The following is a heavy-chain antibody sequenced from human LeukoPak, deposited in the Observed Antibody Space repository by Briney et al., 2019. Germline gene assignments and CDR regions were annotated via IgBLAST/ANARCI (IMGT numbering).Heavy chain of an antibody. CDR3: ARDPDLGYSSSWTFDY. V-gene: IGHV3-21*01. CDR1: GFTFSSYS. D-gene: IGHD6-13*01. J-gene: IGHJ4*02. Sequence: GGSLRLSCAASGFTFSSYSMNWVRQAPGKGLEWVSSISSSSSYIYYADSVKGRFTISRDNAKNSLYLQMNSLRAEDTAVYYCARDPDLGYSSSWTFDYWGQGTLVTVSS. CDR2: ISSSSSYI.